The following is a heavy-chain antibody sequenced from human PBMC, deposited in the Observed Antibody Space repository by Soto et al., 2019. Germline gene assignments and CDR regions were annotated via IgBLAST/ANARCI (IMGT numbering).Heavy chain of an antibody. J-gene: IGHJ4*02. CDR1: GGSISSSSYY. D-gene: IGHD2-21*01. CDR2: IYYSGST. V-gene: IGHV4-39*01. CDR3: ARFVEGLWDFDY. Sequence: PSETLSLTCTVSGGSISSSSYYWGWIRQPPGKGLEWIGSIYYSGSTYYNPSLKSRVTISVDTSKNQFSLKLSSVTAADTAVYYCARFVEGLWDFDYWGEGTLVTVSS.